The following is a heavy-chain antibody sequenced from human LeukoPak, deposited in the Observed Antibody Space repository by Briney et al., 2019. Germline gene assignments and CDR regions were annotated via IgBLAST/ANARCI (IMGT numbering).Heavy chain of an antibody. CDR3: ARHTATNSGSYYYYGMDV. CDR2: IYPGDSDS. Sequence: GESLKISCKGSGYSFTNYWIGWVRQMPGKGLEWMGVIYPGDSDSRYSPSFQGQVTISADRSTNTAYLQWSSLKASDSAMYYCARHTATNSGSYYYYGMDVWGQGTTVTVSS. CDR1: GYSFTNYW. J-gene: IGHJ6*02. D-gene: IGHD1-26*01. V-gene: IGHV5-51*01.